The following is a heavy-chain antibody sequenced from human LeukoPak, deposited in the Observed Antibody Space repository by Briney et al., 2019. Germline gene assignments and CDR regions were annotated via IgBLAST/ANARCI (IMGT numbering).Heavy chain of an antibody. V-gene: IGHV3-72*01. CDR2: SRNKAKSYTT. D-gene: IGHD6-19*01. CDR1: GFTFSDHF. CDR3: VRVGSVAGSDYLDY. Sequence: GGSLKLSCAVSGFTFSDHFLDWVRLAPGKGLEWVGRSRNKAKSYTTEYAASVKGRFTISRDDSKNSLYLQMNSLKTEDTAGYYCVRVGSVAGSDYLDYWGQGTLVTVSS. J-gene: IGHJ4*02.